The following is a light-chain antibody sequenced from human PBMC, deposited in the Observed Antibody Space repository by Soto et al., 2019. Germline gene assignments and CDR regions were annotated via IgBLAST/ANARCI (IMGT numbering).Light chain of an antibody. CDR1: HSVSRY. CDR3: QQTYSIPYT. V-gene: IGKV1-39*01. Sequence: DIQMTQSPPSLSAYVGDIVTIACRASHSVSRYLNWYQQKPGKAPKLLIHAASSLQSGVPGRFSGSGSGTEFTLSIRSLQPEDFATYYCQQTYSIPYTFGQGTKLEI. CDR2: AAS. J-gene: IGKJ2*01.